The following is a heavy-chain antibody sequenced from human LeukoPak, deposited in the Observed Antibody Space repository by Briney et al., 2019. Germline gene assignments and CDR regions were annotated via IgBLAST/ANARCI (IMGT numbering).Heavy chain of an antibody. Sequence: GSLRLSCAASGFTFSSYAMSWVRQAPGKGLEWIGEINHSGSTNYNPSLKSRVTISVDTSKNQFSLKLNSVTAADTAVYYCARDKYSSSCLDYWGQGTLVTVSS. CDR1: GFTFSSYA. D-gene: IGHD6-6*01. CDR2: INHSGST. J-gene: IGHJ4*02. V-gene: IGHV4-34*01. CDR3: ARDKYSSSCLDY.